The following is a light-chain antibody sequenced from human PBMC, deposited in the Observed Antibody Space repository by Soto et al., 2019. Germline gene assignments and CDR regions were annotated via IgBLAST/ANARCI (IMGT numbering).Light chain of an antibody. Sequence: SALTQPASVSGSPGQSITISCTGTSSDVGGYNYVSWYQQHPGKAPKLMIYEVSDRPSGVSNRFSGSKSGNTASLTISGLQAEDEADYYCSSYTITSTYVFGTGTKATVL. CDR2: EVS. V-gene: IGLV2-14*01. J-gene: IGLJ1*01. CDR1: SSDVGGYNY. CDR3: SSYTITSTYV.